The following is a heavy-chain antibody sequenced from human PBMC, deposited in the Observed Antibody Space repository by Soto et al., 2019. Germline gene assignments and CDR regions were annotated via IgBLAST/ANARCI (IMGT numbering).Heavy chain of an antibody. J-gene: IGHJ4*02. CDR3: ARHTPAISISDH. V-gene: IGHV4-39*01. D-gene: IGHD2-15*01. Sequence: PSATPSLTCTVSGGSISSSSYYWGWIRQPPGKGLEWIGSIYYSGSTYYNPSLKSRVTISVDTSKNQFSLKLSSVTAADTAVYYCARHTPAISISDHWGQGTLVTVSS. CDR2: IYYSGST. CDR1: GGSISSSSYY.